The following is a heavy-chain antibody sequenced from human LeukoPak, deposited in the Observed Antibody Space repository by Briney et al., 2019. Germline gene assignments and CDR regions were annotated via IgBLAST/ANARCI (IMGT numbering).Heavy chain of an antibody. J-gene: IGHJ4*02. D-gene: IGHD2-8*02. Sequence: GGSLRLSCAASGFTFDDYAMHWVRQAPGKGLEWVSGIGWNSGTTVYVDSVKGRFTISRDNAKNSLYLQMYSLRPEDMALYYCVRDVSLGFCTGGACSAHFDYWGQGTLVIVSS. CDR1: GFTFDDYA. V-gene: IGHV3-9*03. CDR3: VRDVSLGFCTGGACSAHFDY. CDR2: IGWNSGTT.